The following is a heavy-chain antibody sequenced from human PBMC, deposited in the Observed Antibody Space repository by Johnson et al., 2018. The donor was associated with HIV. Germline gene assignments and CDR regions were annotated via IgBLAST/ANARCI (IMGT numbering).Heavy chain of an antibody. Sequence: QVHLVASGGGAFPPGRSLRLSCAASGFTFSSYAMHWVRQAPGKGLERVAVISYDGSNKYYADTVKGRFTISRDNSKNTLYLQMNSLRAEDTAVYYCARVGDSSSSLGAFDIWGQGTMVTVSS. D-gene: IGHD6-6*01. J-gene: IGHJ3*02. CDR3: ARVGDSSSSLGAFDI. CDR2: ISYDGSNK. CDR1: GFTFSSYA. V-gene: IGHV3-30*04.